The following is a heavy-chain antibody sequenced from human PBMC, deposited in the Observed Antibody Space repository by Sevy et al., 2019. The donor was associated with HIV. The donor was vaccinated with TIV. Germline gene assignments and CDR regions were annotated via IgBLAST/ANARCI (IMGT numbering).Heavy chain of an antibody. CDR1: GFIFSTDW. V-gene: IGHV3-74*01. Sequence: GGSLRLSCVASGFIFSTDWMHWVRQAPGKGLVWVSRIDTDGSDTSYADSVEGRFTISRGNAKNTLYLQMNSLRAEDTAVDYGVRDRPGPKHYMDVWGKGTTVTVSS. CDR2: IDTDGSDT. CDR3: VRDRPGPKHYMDV. J-gene: IGHJ6*03.